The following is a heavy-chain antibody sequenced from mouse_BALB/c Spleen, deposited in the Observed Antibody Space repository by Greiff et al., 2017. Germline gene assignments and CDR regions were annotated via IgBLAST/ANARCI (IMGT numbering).Heavy chain of an antibody. CDR1: GFNIKDTY. J-gene: IGHJ4*01. Sequence: EVQLQQSGAELVKPGASVKLSCTASGFNIKDTYMHWVKQRPEQGLEWIGRIDPANGNTKYDPKFQGKATITADTSSNTAYLQLSSLTSEDTAVYYCARGDYDYDVYAMDYWGQGTSVTVSS. D-gene: IGHD2-4*01. CDR3: ARGDYDYDVYAMDY. CDR2: IDPANGNT. V-gene: IGHV14-3*02.